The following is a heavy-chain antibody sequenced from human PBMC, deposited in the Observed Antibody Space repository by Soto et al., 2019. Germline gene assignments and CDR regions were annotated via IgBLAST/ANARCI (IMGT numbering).Heavy chain of an antibody. CDR1: GFTSSDYF. J-gene: IGHJ5*02. CDR2: ISGSSDNI. CDR3: VRDSARIVVVPRVDGDNWLDP. V-gene: IGHV3-11*06. Sequence: GGSLRLSCAASGFTSSDYFMSWIRQAPGKGLEWVSFISGSSDNIKYADSVKGRFTISRDNAKNSLYLQMNSLRAEDTAVYYCVRDSARIVVVPRVDGDNWLDPWGQGTLVTVSS. D-gene: IGHD2-2*01.